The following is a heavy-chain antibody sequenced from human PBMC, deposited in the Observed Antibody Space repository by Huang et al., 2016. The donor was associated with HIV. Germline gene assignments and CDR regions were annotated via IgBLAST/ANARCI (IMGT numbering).Heavy chain of an antibody. Sequence: QVQLEQWGEGLLKASETLSLTCAVYGGSFSGYYWNWLRQAPGKGLEGVGEINHSGNTNYNPSLKSRVNMSVDTSKSQFSLYLTSLSAADTGTYFCARRYNSRRDYWGRGTLVTVHS. CDR3: ARRYNSRRDY. J-gene: IGHJ4*02. V-gene: IGHV4-34*02. CDR2: INHSGNT. CDR1: GGSFSGYY. D-gene: IGHD3-22*01.